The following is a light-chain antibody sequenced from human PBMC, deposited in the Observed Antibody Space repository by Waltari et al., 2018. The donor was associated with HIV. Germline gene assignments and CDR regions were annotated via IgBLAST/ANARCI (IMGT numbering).Light chain of an antibody. CDR3: QQYDNWWT. V-gene: IGKV3-15*01. J-gene: IGKJ1*01. CDR1: QSVRSN. Sequence: EIVMTQSPATLSVSPGERATLSCRASQSVRSNLAWYQQKPGQAPRLLIYDASTRATGIPARFSGSGSGTEFTLTISSLQSKDLAVYYCQQYDNWWTFGQGTKVEIK. CDR2: DAS.